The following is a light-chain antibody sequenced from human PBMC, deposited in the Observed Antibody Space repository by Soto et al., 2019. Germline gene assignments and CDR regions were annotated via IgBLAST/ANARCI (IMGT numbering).Light chain of an antibody. CDR3: QQRGNWPWT. Sequence: EIVLTQSPATLSLSPGEKATLSCRASPSVSSYLAWYQQKPGQAPRLLMFDASIRAPGIPARFSGTGSETDFTLTITSLEPEDFAVYYCQQRGNWPWTFGQGTKVEIK. J-gene: IGKJ1*01. CDR2: DAS. V-gene: IGKV3-11*01. CDR1: PSVSSY.